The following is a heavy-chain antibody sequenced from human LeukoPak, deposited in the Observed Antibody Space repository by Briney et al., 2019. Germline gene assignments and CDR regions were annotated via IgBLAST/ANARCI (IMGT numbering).Heavy chain of an antibody. V-gene: IGHV4-4*09. Sequence: SETLSLTCTVSGGSISSYYWSWIRQPPGKGLEWIGYIYTSESTNYNPSLKSRVTISVDTSKNQFSLKLSSVTAADTAVYYCARGGFGEYYFDYWGQGTLVTVSS. J-gene: IGHJ4*02. CDR3: ARGGFGEYYFDY. CDR2: IYTSEST. D-gene: IGHD3-10*01. CDR1: GGSISSYY.